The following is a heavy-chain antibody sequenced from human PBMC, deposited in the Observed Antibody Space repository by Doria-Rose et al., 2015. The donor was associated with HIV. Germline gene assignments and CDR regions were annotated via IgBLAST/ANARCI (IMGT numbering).Heavy chain of an antibody. Sequence: VKKPGASVTVSCKTSGYTFSAYPIHWVRQAPGQRLEWMGWLDVGNGDTRYSRKFQDRVTITSDTSANTGYMALSSLRSEDTAVYYCARIHSLSSSSLGHWGQGTLGTVSS. V-gene: IGHV1-3*01. D-gene: IGHD6-13*01. CDR1: GYTFSAYP. J-gene: IGHJ4*02. CDR3: ARIHSLSSSSLGH. CDR2: LDVGNGDT.